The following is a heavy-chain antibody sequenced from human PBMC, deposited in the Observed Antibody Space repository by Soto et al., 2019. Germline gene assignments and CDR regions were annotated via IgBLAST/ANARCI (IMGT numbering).Heavy chain of an antibody. CDR1: GGSISSYY. D-gene: IGHD3-3*01. CDR2: IYYSGST. CDR3: ARGGYDFWSGYPPAFAQKYYYYYYMDV. V-gene: IGHV4-59*01. Sequence: SETLSLTCTVSGGSISSYYWSWIRQPPGKGLEWIGYIYYSGSTNYNPSLKSRVTISVDTSKNQFSLKLSSVTAADTAVYYCARGGYDFWSGYPPAFAQKYYYYYYMDVWGKGTTVTVSS. J-gene: IGHJ6*03.